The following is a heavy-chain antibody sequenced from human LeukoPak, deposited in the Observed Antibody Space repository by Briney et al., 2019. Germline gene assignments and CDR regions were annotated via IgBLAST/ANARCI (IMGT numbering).Heavy chain of an antibody. CDR1: GGSIGSYY. V-gene: IGHV4-59*01. CDR3: ASLKPTGSRGHFDY. Sequence: SETLSLTCTVSGGSIGSYYWSWIRQPPGKGLEWIGYIYYSGSTNYNPSLKSRVTISVDTSKNQFSLKLSSVTAADTAVYYCASLKPTGSRGHFDYWGQGTLVTVSS. CDR2: IYYSGST. J-gene: IGHJ4*02. D-gene: IGHD3-10*01.